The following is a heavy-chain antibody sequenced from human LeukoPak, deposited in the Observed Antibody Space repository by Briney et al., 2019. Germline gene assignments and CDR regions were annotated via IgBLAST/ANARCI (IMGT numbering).Heavy chain of an antibody. CDR2: IYYSGST. J-gene: IGHJ5*02. D-gene: IGHD3-10*01. CDR3: ARDKYYGSGSLNWFDP. CDR1: GGSISSSSYY. Sequence: SETLFLTCTVSGGSISSSSYYWGWIRQPPGKGLEWIGSIYYSGSTYYNPSLKSRVTMSVDTSKNHFSLKLSSVTAADTAVYYCARDKYYGSGSLNWFDPWGQGTLVTVSS. V-gene: IGHV4-39*07.